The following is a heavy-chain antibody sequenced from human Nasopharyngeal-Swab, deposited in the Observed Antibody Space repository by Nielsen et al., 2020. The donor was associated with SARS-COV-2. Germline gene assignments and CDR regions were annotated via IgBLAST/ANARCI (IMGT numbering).Heavy chain of an antibody. Sequence: WVRQAPGQGLEWMGWINTYNGDTNYAQKLQGRVTMTTDTSTGTAYMELRSLRSDDTAVYYCARGKYYYGSGGYYLSFFYHYMDVWGKGTTVTVSS. CDR2: INTYNGDT. CDR3: ARGKYYYGSGGYYLSFFYHYMDV. V-gene: IGHV1-18*01. D-gene: IGHD3-10*01. J-gene: IGHJ6*03.